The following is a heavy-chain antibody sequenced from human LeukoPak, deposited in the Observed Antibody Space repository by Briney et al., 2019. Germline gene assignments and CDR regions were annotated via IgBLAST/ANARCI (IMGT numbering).Heavy chain of an antibody. J-gene: IGHJ4*02. CDR1: GYTFTSYG. CDR3: ARDDYSLSGGDY. V-gene: IGHV1-2*02. Sequence: ASVKVSCKASGYTFTSYGISWVRQAPGQGLEWMGWINPNSGGTNYAQKFQGRVTMTRDTSISTAYMELSRLRSDDTAVYYCARDDYSLSGGDYWGQGTLVTVSS. CDR2: INPNSGGT. D-gene: IGHD2/OR15-2a*01.